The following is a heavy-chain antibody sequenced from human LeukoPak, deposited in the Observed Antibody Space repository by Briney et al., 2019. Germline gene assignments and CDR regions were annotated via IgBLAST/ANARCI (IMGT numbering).Heavy chain of an antibody. D-gene: IGHD5-18*01. CDR2: IKQGGSDK. V-gene: IGHV3-7*04. CDR3: ARGGYSHGSYYFDY. CDR1: GFTFSRDS. Sequence: GGSLRLSCAASGFTFSRDSMNWVRQAPGKGLEWVANIKQGGSDKYYVDSVKGRFTISRDNAKNSLYLQMSSLRADDTAVYYCARGGYSHGSYYFDYWGQGTLVTVSS. J-gene: IGHJ4*02.